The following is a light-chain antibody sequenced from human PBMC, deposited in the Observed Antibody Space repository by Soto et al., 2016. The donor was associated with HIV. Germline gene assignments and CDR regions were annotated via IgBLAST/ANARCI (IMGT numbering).Light chain of an antibody. CDR3: QQFGNKPYT. CDR1: QSIGNW. J-gene: IGKJ2*01. V-gene: IGKV1-5*03. Sequence: DIQMTQSPSTLSASIGDRVTITCRASQSIGNWLAWYQQKPGKAPKLLIYKASNLQNGVPSRFSGSGSGTEFTLSINSLQPDDFATYYCQQFGNKPYTFGQGTKLEIK. CDR2: KAS.